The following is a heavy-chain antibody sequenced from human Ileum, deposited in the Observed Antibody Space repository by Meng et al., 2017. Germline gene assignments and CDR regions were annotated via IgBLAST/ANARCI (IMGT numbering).Heavy chain of an antibody. J-gene: IGHJ1*01. CDR3: ARPAGYSSNWYKYFQH. Sequence: QVQLQHEAAGMLKPSAPLSLPFRAHGGSFSGYYLRWIRQSPGKGLEWIGEINHSGSTNYHPSLQSRVTISVDRSKIQFSLELTSVTAADTAVYYCARPAGYSSNWYKYFQHWGLGTLVTVSS. D-gene: IGHD6-13*01. V-gene: IGHV4-34*01. CDR1: GGSFSGYY. CDR2: INHSGST.